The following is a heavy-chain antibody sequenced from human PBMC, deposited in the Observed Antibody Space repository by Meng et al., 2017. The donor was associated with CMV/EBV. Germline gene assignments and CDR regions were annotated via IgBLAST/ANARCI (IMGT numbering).Heavy chain of an antibody. CDR3: ARGGASSGYDLIDY. V-gene: IGHV1-18*01. CDR2: SSAYNGNT. Sequence: VQLVLAGAEVKKSGASVRVFCKASGYTFTSYGISWVRQAPRQGLEWMGWSSAYNGNTNYAQKLQGRVTMTTDTSTSTAYMELRSLRSDDTAVYYCARGGASSGYDLIDYWGQGTLVTVSS. J-gene: IGHJ4*02. CDR1: GYTFTSYG. D-gene: IGHD5-12*01.